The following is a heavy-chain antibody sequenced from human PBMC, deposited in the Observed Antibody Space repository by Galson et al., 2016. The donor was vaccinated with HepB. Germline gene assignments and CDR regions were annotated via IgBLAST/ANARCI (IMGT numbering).Heavy chain of an antibody. J-gene: IGHJ3*02. CDR1: GFTFTRYN. CDR3: ARPRDNYGHAFDI. D-gene: IGHD3-10*01. V-gene: IGHV3-21*01. Sequence: SLRLSCATSGFTFTRYNMNWVRQAPGKGLEWVSSISRGSAYIYYADSVKGRFTISRDNAKNSLYLQMHSLRAEDTAVYYCARPRDNYGHAFDIWGPGTLVTVSS. CDR2: ISRGSAYI.